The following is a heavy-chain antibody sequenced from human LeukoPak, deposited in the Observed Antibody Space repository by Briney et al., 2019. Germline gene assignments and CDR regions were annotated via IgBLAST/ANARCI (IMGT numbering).Heavy chain of an antibody. J-gene: IGHJ3*02. V-gene: IGHV3-72*01. D-gene: IGHD6-25*01. CDR1: GVTLSDHR. CDR2: TRDKARGYTT. CDR3: ARDGAAGDNSAFDI. Sequence: PGRSLRLSCAASGVTLSDHRMDWVRQAPGKGLEWVGRTRDKARGYTTEYAASVEGRFTISRDDSKTLVYLQMNSLKTEDTAVYFCARDGAAGDNSAFDIWGQGTVVTVSS.